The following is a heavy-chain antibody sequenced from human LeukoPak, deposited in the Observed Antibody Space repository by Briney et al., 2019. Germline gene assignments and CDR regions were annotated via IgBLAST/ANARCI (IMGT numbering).Heavy chain of an antibody. D-gene: IGHD1-26*01. V-gene: IGHV3-9*01. CDR2: ISSNSYPI. Sequence: GGSLRLSCAASGFTFDDHAMHWVRQAPGKRPEWVSSISSNSYPITYADSVRGRFTVSRDDAKNSLYLQMNSLRAEDTAFYYCAKDLNQGATLSYYFDSWGQGTLVTVSP. J-gene: IGHJ4*02. CDR3: AKDLNQGATLSYYFDS. CDR1: GFTFDDHA.